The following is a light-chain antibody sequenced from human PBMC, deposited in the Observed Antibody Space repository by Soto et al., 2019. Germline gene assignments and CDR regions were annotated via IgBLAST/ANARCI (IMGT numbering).Light chain of an antibody. J-gene: IGLJ1*01. CDR1: SSDVGSYNY. CDR3: ISYTVDSSPYV. Sequence: QSVLTQPASVSGSPGQSITISCTGTSSDVGSYNYVSWYQHHPGKAPKLIIYEVSNRPSGVSNRFSGSKSDNTASLTISGLQAEDEAHYYCISYTVDSSPYVFGTGTKVTVL. V-gene: IGLV2-14*01. CDR2: EVS.